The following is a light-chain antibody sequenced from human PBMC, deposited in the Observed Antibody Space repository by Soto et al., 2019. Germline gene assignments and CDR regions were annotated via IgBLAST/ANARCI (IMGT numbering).Light chain of an antibody. Sequence: EIVLTQSPGTLSLSPGERATLSCRASPSVSSSYLAWYQQKPGQAPRLLIYGASSRATGIPDRFSGSGSGTDFTLIISRLEPEDFAVYYCQQYCSSPLFTFGPGTKVDIK. J-gene: IGKJ3*01. CDR2: GAS. CDR1: PSVSSSY. V-gene: IGKV3-20*01. CDR3: QQYCSSPLFT.